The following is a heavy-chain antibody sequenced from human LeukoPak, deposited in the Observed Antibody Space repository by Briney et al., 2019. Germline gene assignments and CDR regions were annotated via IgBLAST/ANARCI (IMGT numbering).Heavy chain of an antibody. CDR1: GGSLSGYF. J-gene: IGHJ6*02. V-gene: IGHV3-21*04. D-gene: IGHD1-26*01. CDR2: ISSSSSYI. CDR3: AKDKRSGSYYYYGMDV. Sequence: ETLSLTCAVYGGSLSGYFWSWIRQAPGKGLEWVSSISSSSSYIYYPDSVKGRFTISRDNAKNSLYLQMNSLRAEDTALYYCAKDKRSGSYYYYGMDVWGQGTTVTVSS.